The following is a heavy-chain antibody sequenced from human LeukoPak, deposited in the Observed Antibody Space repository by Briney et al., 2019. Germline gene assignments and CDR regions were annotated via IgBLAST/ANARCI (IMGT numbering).Heavy chain of an antibody. D-gene: IGHD6-19*01. J-gene: IGHJ3*02. CDR3: AKEGIAVAGANDAFDI. V-gene: IGHV3-66*01. Sequence: GGSLRLSCAASGFTVSSNYMSWVRQAPGKGLGWVSVIYSGGSTYYADSVKGRFTISRDNSKNTLYLQMNSLRAEDTAVYYCAKEGIAVAGANDAFDIWGQGTMVTVSS. CDR1: GFTVSSNY. CDR2: IYSGGST.